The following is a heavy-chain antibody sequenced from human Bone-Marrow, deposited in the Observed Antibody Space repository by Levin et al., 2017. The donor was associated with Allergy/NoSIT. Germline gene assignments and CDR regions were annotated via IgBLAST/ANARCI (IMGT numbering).Heavy chain of an antibody. Sequence: PSETLSLTCTVSGGSISSGIYFWSWVRQLPGKGLEWIGYVSYSGITFYNQSLKSRVTISGDTSKNLFSLTLNSVTAADTAIYSCARGITVFGVVLAVNDAFDVWGQGTMVTVSS. CDR3: ARGITVFGVVLAVNDAFDV. V-gene: IGHV4-31*03. D-gene: IGHD3-3*01. CDR2: VSYSGIT. J-gene: IGHJ3*01. CDR1: GGSISSGIYF.